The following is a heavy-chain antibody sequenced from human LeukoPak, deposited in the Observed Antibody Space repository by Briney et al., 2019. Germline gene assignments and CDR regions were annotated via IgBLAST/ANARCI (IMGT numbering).Heavy chain of an antibody. V-gene: IGHV3-7*01. Sequence: GGSLRLSCAASGFTFSNYWMTWFRQTPGKDLEWVGNIKYDGSEKYYVDSVRGRFTISRDNAKNSLYLHMNSLRVEDTAIYYCARDYVWGSSESDYWGQGTLVTVSS. CDR1: GFTFSNYW. CDR3: ARDYVWGSSESDY. J-gene: IGHJ4*02. D-gene: IGHD7-27*01. CDR2: IKYDGSEK.